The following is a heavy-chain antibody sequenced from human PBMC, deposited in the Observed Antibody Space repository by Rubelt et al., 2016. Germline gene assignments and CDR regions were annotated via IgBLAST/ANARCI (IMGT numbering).Heavy chain of an antibody. CDR2: IYYSGST. CDR3: ARVRGSGYDGGDY. CDR1: GGSISSYY. V-gene: IGHV4-59*01. D-gene: IGHD5-12*01. Sequence: QVQLQESGPGLVKPSETLSLTCTVSGGSISSYYWSWIRQPPGKGLEWIGYIYYSGSTNYNPSLKTGVTMSVATSKSQVSLKLSCVTAAETAVYYGARVRGSGYDGGDYWGQGTLVTVSS. J-gene: IGHJ4*02.